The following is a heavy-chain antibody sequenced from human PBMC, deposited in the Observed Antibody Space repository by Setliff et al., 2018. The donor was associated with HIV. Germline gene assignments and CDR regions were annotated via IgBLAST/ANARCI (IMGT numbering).Heavy chain of an antibody. CDR1: GFSLSTSGAA. J-gene: IGHJ4*02. CDR2: IFSNDEK. D-gene: IGHD2-15*01. CDR3: AHGYCSGGSCYHAY. V-gene: IGHV2-5*01. Sequence: SGPTLVNPTQTLTLTCTFSGFSLSTSGAAVGWIRQPPGKALEWLAHIFSNDEKSYSTSLKNRLTITRDTSKNQVVLTVTNMDPVDTGTYYCAHGYCSGGSCYHAYWGQGTLVTVSS.